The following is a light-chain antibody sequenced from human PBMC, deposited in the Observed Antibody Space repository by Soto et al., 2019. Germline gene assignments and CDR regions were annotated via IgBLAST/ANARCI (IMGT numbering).Light chain of an antibody. Sequence: QSLLTQPASVSGSPGQSITISCTGTSSDVGGYNYVSWYQHHPGKAPKLMIYDVTDRPSGVSNRFSGSKSGNTASLTISGLQAEDEADYFCSSYSSGSTPYVFGTGTKVTVL. CDR3: SSYSSGSTPYV. CDR1: SSDVGGYNY. V-gene: IGLV2-14*03. CDR2: DVT. J-gene: IGLJ1*01.